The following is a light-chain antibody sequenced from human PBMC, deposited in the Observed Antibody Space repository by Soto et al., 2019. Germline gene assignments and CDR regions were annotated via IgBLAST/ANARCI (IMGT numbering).Light chain of an antibody. V-gene: IGLV2-14*01. J-gene: IGLJ1*01. CDR3: CSYTSSSTLYV. Sequence: QSALTQPASVSGSPGQSITISCTGTSSDVGGYNYVSWYQQHPGKAPKLMIYHVSNRPSGVSNRFSGAKSGNTASLTISGLQAEDEADYYCCSYTSSSTLYVFGTGTKVTVL. CDR1: SSDVGGYNY. CDR2: HVS.